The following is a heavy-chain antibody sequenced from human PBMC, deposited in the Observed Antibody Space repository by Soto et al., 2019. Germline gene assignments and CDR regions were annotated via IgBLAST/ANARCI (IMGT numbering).Heavy chain of an antibody. V-gene: IGHV3-30*18. J-gene: IGHJ4*02. D-gene: IGHD5-12*01. Sequence: GGSLRLSCAASGFTFSDYGMHWVRQAPGKGLEWVAVISYDESKEYYAGSVRGRFTISRDNSKNTLYLQMNTLRAEDTAVYYCAKDGIEMATIFDSWGQGTLVTVSS. CDR2: ISYDESKE. CDR1: GFTFSDYG. CDR3: AKDGIEMATIFDS.